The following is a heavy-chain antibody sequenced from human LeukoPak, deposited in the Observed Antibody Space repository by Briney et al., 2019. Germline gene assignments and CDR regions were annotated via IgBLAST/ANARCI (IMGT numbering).Heavy chain of an antibody. CDR2: IIPIFGTA. CDR1: GGTFSSYA. D-gene: IGHD1-14*01. Sequence: SVTVSCTASGGTFSSYAISWVRQAPGQGLEWMGGIIPIFGTANYAQKFRGRVTITADESTSTAYVELSSLRSEDTAVYYCARDSSEFRSLLFHWGQGTLVTVSS. CDR3: ARDSSEFRSLLFH. V-gene: IGHV1-69*01. J-gene: IGHJ1*01.